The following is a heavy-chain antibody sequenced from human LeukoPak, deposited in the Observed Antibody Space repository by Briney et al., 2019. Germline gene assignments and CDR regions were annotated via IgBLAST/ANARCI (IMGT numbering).Heavy chain of an antibody. CDR3: AKPFGGDFDA. CDR1: GFTFDDYA. V-gene: IGHV3-23*01. D-gene: IGHD3-16*01. J-gene: IGHJ4*02. CDR2: ISGSGGST. Sequence: GGSLRLSCAASGFTFDDYAMHWVRQAPGKGLEWVSAISGSGGSTYYADSVKGRFTISRDNSKNTLYLQMNSLRAEDTAVYYCAKPFGGDFDAWGQGTLVTVSS.